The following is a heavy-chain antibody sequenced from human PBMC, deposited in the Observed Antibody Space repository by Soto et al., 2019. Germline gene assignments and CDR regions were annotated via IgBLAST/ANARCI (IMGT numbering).Heavy chain of an antibody. V-gene: IGHV1-46*01. J-gene: IGHJ4*02. Sequence: GASVKVSCKASGYTFTSYYMHWVRQAPGQGLEWMGIINPSGGSTSYAQKFQGRVTMTRDTSTSTVYMELSSLRSEDTAVYYCARDPPLWFGELRLFDYWGQGTLVTSPQ. CDR3: ARDPPLWFGELRLFDY. CDR2: INPSGGST. D-gene: IGHD3-10*01. CDR1: GYTFTSYY.